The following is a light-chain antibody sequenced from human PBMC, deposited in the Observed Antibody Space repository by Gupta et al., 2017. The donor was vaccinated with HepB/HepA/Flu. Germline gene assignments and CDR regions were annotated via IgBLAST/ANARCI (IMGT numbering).Light chain of an antibody. CDR1: QSLLLHSDGYNY. Sequence: DIVMTQSSLSLPVTPGEAASISCRSSQSLLLHSDGYNYVEWYLQKPGQSPHLLIYLASRRASGVPDRFSGSGSGTDFTLKISRGEAEDVGVYYCMQDLQTPYTFGQGTKLEIK. CDR3: MQDLQTPYT. V-gene: IGKV2-28*01. CDR2: LAS. J-gene: IGKJ2*01.